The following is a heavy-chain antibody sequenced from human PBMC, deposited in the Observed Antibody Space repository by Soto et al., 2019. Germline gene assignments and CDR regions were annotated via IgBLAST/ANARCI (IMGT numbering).Heavy chain of an antibody. CDR3: ARVLGYAIPSRYYYYGMDV. J-gene: IGHJ6*02. CDR1: GGSISSYY. CDR2: IYYSGST. Sequence: SETLSLTCTVSGGSISSYYWSWIRQPPGKGLEWIGYIYYSGSTNYNPSLKSRVTISVDTSKNQFSLKLSSVTAADTAVYYCARVLGYAIPSRYYYYGMDVWRHGTTVTVSS. D-gene: IGHD2-21*01. V-gene: IGHV4-59*01.